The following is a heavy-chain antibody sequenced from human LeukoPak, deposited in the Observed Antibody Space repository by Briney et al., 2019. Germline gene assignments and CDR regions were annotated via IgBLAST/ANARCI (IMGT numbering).Heavy chain of an antibody. V-gene: IGHV3-33*01. D-gene: IGHD1-14*01. Sequence: GGSLRLSCAGSGFTFGGYGMHWFRQTPGKGLEWVAVIAYDGSRAFYADSVKGRFTISRDNSKNTMSVQMDDLRAEDTAVYYCTRYNNVPFDYWGQGTLVTVSS. CDR1: GFTFGGYG. CDR3: TRYNNVPFDY. CDR2: IAYDGSRA. J-gene: IGHJ4*02.